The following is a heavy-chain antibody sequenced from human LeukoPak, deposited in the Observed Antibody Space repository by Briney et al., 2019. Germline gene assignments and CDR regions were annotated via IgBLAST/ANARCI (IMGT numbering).Heavy chain of an antibody. Sequence: ERSLRLSCAASGFTFSSYGMHWVRQAPGKGLEWVAVIWYDGSNKYYADSVKGRFTISRDNSKNTLYLQMNSLRAEDTAVYYCARWGSGSYSTFDYWGQGTLVTVSS. J-gene: IGHJ4*02. CDR3: ARWGSGSYSTFDY. D-gene: IGHD1-26*01. CDR2: IWYDGSNK. V-gene: IGHV3-33*01. CDR1: GFTFSSYG.